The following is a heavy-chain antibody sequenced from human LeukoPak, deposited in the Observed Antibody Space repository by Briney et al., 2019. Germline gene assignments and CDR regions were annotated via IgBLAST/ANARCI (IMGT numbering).Heavy chain of an antibody. V-gene: IGHV1-69*05. CDR3: ARDQYKGQSQPQDY. Sequence: SVKVSCKASGGTFSSYAISWVRQAPGQGLEWMGGIIPIFGTANYAQKFQGRVTITTDESTSTAYMELSSLRSEDTAGYYCARDQYKGQSQPQDYWGQGTLVTVSS. CDR2: IIPIFGTA. J-gene: IGHJ4*02. D-gene: IGHD1-1*01. CDR1: GGTFSSYA.